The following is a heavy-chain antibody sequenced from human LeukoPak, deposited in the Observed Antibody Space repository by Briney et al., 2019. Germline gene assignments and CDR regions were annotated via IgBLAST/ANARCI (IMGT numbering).Heavy chain of an antibody. CDR1: GYTFTSYA. V-gene: IGHV1-3*01. CDR3: ARARPSYCSSTSCYAGGPDY. J-gene: IGHJ4*02. Sequence: GSVKVSCKASGYTFTSYAMHWVRQAPGQRLEWMGWINAGNGNTKYSQKFQGRVTITRDTSASTAYMELSSLRSEDTAVYYCARARPSYCSSTSCYAGGPDYWGQGTLVTVPS. CDR2: INAGNGNT. D-gene: IGHD2-2*01.